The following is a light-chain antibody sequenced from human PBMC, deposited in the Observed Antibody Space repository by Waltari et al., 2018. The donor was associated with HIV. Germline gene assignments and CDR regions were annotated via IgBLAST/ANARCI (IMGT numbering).Light chain of an antibody. CDR2: WAS. CDR1: QTVLFSSDNQNY. V-gene: IGKV4-1*01. J-gene: IGKJ4*01. CDR3: YQHFRTPST. Sequence: DIVMTQSPDSLPVSLGERATFNCTSSQTVLFSSDNQNYLAWYQQKPRQPPNLLISWASTREAGVLDRLSGSGSGTEFTLPTTSLQPADVAVYYCYQHFRTPSTFGGGTKVEIK.